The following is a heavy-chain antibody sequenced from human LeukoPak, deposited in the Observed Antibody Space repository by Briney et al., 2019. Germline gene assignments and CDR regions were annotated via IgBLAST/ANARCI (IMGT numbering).Heavy chain of an antibody. CDR1: GGSISSYY. CDR3: ARVIGYCSSTSCFSYFDY. V-gene: IGHV4-59*08. J-gene: IGHJ4*02. CDR2: IYYSGST. Sequence: SETLSLTCTVSGGSISSYYWSWIRQPPGKGLEWVGYIYYSGSTNYNPSLKSRVTTSVDTSKNQLSLKLSSVTAADTAVYYCARVIGYCSSTSCFSYFDYWGQGTLVIVSS. D-gene: IGHD2-2*01.